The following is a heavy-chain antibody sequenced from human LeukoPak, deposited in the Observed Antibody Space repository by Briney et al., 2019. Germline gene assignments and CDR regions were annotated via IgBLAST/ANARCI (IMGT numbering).Heavy chain of an antibody. D-gene: IGHD5-12*01. J-gene: IGHJ5*02. Sequence: ASVKVSCKASGYTFTSYGISWVRQAPGQGLEWMGWISAYNGNTNYAQKFQGRVTMTRDTSISTAYMELSRLRSDDTAVYYCARSGYAKGWFDPWGQGTLVTVSS. V-gene: IGHV1-18*01. CDR1: GYTFTSYG. CDR2: ISAYNGNT. CDR3: ARSGYAKGWFDP.